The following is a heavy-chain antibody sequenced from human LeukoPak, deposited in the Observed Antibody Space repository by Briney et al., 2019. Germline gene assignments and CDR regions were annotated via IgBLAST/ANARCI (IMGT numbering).Heavy chain of an antibody. CDR3: ARVLVGSRYYDFWSGYYHFDY. CDR1: GYTFTSYG. D-gene: IGHD3-3*01. J-gene: IGHJ4*02. Sequence: ASVKVSCKASGYTFTSYGISWVRQAPGQGLEWMGWISAYNGNTNYAQKLQGRVTMTTDTSTSIAYMELRSLRSDDTAVYYCARVLVGSRYYDFWSGYYHFDYWGQGTQVTVSS. V-gene: IGHV1-18*01. CDR2: ISAYNGNT.